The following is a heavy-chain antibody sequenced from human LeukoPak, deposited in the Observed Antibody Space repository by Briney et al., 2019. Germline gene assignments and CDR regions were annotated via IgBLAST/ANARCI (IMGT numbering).Heavy chain of an antibody. CDR2: MNPNSGGT. CDR1: GYTFTSYD. Sequence: GASVKVSCKASGYTFTSYDINWVRQATGQGLEWMGWMNPNSGGTNYAQKFQGRVTMTRDTSISTAYMELSRLRSDDTAVYYCARDLDCSGGSCYPDYWGQGTLVTVSS. CDR3: ARDLDCSGGSCYPDY. V-gene: IGHV1-2*02. D-gene: IGHD2-15*01. J-gene: IGHJ4*02.